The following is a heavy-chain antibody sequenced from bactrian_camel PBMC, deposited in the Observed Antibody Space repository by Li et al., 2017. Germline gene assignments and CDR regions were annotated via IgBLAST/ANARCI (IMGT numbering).Heavy chain of an antibody. D-gene: IGHD2*01. Sequence: HVQLVESGGGSVQAGGSLRLSCTASGYIGASYCMGWFRQNPGKERERVASVDSDGSTTYADSVKGRFTISRDNARNTLYLQMNSLKTEDTAVYYCATERWFSTWGQGTQVTVS. CDR3: ATERWFST. CDR2: VDSDGST. CDR1: GYIGASYC. V-gene: IGHV3S1*01. J-gene: IGHJ6*01.